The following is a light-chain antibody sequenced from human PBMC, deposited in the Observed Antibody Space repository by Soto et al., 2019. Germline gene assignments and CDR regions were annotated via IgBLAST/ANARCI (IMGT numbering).Light chain of an antibody. CDR3: GTWDSSLSVYV. Sequence: QSVVTQPPSVSTAPGQEGTISCSGRSSNIGKNYVSWYQQVPGTAPKLLIYEDNIRRSGIPDRFSGSKSGTSATLGITGLQTGDEADYYCGTWDSSLSVYVFGTGTKVTVL. CDR1: SSNIGKNY. J-gene: IGLJ1*01. CDR2: EDN. V-gene: IGLV1-51*02.